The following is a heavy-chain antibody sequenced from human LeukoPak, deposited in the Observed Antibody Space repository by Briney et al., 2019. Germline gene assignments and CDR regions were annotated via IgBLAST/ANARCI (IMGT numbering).Heavy chain of an antibody. J-gene: IGHJ3*02. V-gene: IGHV3-13*01. CDR3: ARGGSVTTGPDHAFDI. CDR2: IGTAGDA. D-gene: IGHD4-17*01. CDR1: GFTFSSYD. Sequence: PGGSLRLSCAASGFTFSSYDMHWVRQATGKGLEWVSAIGTAGDAYYPGSVKGRFTISRENAKNSLYLQMNSLRAGDTAVYYCARGGSVTTGPDHAFDIWGQGTMVTVSS.